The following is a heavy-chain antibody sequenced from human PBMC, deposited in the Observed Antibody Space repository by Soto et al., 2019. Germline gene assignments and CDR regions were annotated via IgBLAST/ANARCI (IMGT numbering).Heavy chain of an antibody. Sequence: AASVKVSCKSSGYRFHDYFLHWFQLAPGQGLEWMGWINPNVGDTNYAQKFQDRVTMTRDTSINTVNMELSSLRSDDTALYYCARGPAHGAFDFWGQGTMVTV. CDR1: GYRFHDYF. J-gene: IGHJ3*01. CDR2: INPNVGDT. CDR3: ARGPAHGAFDF. V-gene: IGHV1-2*02.